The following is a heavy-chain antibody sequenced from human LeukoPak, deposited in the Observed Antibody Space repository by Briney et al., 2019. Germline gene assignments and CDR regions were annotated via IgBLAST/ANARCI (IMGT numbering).Heavy chain of an antibody. Sequence: SQTLSLTCTVSGGSISSGDYYWSWMPQPPGKGLEWIRYIYYSGSTYYNPSLERRVTISVDTSKNQFSLKLSSVTAADTAVYYCARGLVEVVGGYVDLWGRDTLVTVSS. D-gene: IGHD2-2*01. CDR1: GGSISSGDYY. J-gene: IGHJ2*01. CDR2: IYYSGST. V-gene: IGHV4-30-4*01. CDR3: ARGLVEVVGGYVDL.